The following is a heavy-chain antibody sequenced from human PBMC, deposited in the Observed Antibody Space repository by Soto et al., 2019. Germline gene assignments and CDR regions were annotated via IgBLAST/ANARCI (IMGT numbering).Heavy chain of an antibody. CDR3: ARARMNVVVVAAEQGYYYGMDV. J-gene: IGHJ6*02. CDR2: FIPIFGTA. D-gene: IGHD2-15*01. Sequence: QVQLVQSGAEVKKPGSSVKVSCKASGGTFSSYAISWVRQAPGQGLEWMGGFIPIFGTANYAQKFQGRVTITADESTSTAYMELSSLRSEDTAVYYCARARMNVVVVAAEQGYYYGMDVWGQGTTVTVS. CDR1: GGTFSSYA. V-gene: IGHV1-69*01.